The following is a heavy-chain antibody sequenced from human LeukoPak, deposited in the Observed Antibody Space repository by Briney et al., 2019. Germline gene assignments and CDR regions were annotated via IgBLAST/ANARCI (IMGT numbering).Heavy chain of an antibody. CDR2: ISGSGGST. V-gene: IGHV3-23*01. CDR1: GFTFSSYA. CDR3: AKDRITMAPKPDWFDP. J-gene: IGHJ5*02. D-gene: IGHD3-10*01. Sequence: GGSLRLSCAASGFTFSSYAMSWVRQAPGKWLEWVSVISGSGGSTYYADSVKGRFTISRDNSKNTLYLQMNSLRAEDTAVYYCAKDRITMAPKPDWFDPWGQGTLVTVSS.